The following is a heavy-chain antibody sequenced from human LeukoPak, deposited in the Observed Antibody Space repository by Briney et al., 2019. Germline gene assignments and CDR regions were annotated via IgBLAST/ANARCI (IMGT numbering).Heavy chain of an antibody. CDR2: VYHTGAS. CDR3: TRVVNGGHFDY. V-gene: IGHV4-59*01. J-gene: IGHJ4*02. D-gene: IGHD2-8*01. CDR1: GASINNYY. Sequence: SETLSLTCSVSGASINNYYWTWIRQPPGKGLEWIGYVYHTGASGYHPSLKSRVAMSLDTSKNQVSLNLRSVTAADTAVYLCTRVVNGGHFDYWGQGTLVTVSS.